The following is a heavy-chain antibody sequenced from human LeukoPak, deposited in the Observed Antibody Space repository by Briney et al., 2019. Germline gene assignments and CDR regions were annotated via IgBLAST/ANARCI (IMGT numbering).Heavy chain of an antibody. CDR2: IYSSEST. J-gene: IGHJ4*01. CDR3: ATRPAGGSWFGVFDF. Sequence: PSETLSLTCSVSGVSMTGCYCNWIRQAPAKAPDWIGYIYSSESTNYNPSLNSQGTIYLVASKNQFSLTLNFVTAADTAVYYCATRPAGGSWFGVFDFWSGGTLVTVSS. CDR1: GVSMTGCY. V-gene: IGHV4-59*01. D-gene: IGHD3-10*01.